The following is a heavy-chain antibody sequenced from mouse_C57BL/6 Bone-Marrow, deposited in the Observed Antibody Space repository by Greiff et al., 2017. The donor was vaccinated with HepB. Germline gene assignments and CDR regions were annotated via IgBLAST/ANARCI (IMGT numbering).Heavy chain of an antibody. J-gene: IGHJ4*01. Sequence: LVESGGGLVQPGGSLKLSCAASGFTFSDYYMYWVRQTPEKRLEWVAYISNGGGSTYYPDTVKGRFTISRDNAKNTLYLQMSRLKSEDTAMYYCARHTTVVPDYWGQGTSVTVSS. D-gene: IGHD1-1*01. V-gene: IGHV5-12*01. CDR2: ISNGGGST. CDR3: ARHTTVVPDY. CDR1: GFTFSDYY.